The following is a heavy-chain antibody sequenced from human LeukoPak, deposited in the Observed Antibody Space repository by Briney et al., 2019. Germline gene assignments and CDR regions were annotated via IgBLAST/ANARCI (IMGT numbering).Heavy chain of an antibody. CDR1: GGSISSSSYY. CDR3: AGQYYYDSSGYT. D-gene: IGHD3-22*01. V-gene: IGHV4-39*07. CDR2: IYYSGST. Sequence: SETLSLTCTVSGGSISSSSYYWGWIRQPPGKGLEWIGSIYYSGSTYYNPSLKSRVTISVDTSKNQFSLKLSSVTAADTAVYYCAGQYYYDSSGYTWGQGTMVTVSS. J-gene: IGHJ3*02.